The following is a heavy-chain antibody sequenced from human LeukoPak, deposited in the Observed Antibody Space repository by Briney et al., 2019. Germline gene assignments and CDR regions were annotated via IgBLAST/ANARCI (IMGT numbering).Heavy chain of an antibody. V-gene: IGHV3-74*01. J-gene: IGHJ4*02. CDR2: INSDGSST. D-gene: IGHD1-26*01. CDR3: ARSAGATFDY. CDR1: GFTFSSYA. Sequence: PGGSLRLSCAASGFTFSSYAMSWVRQAPGKGPVWVSRINSDGSSTSYADSVKGRFTISRDNAKNTLYLQMNSLRAEDTAVYYCARSAGATFDYWGQGTLVTVSS.